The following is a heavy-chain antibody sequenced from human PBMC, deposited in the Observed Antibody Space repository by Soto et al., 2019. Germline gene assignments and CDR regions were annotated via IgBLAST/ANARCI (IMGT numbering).Heavy chain of an antibody. D-gene: IGHD4-17*01. J-gene: IGHJ6*02. CDR1: GGTLRNYG. Sequence: QVQLVQSGAEVKKPGSSVRVSCKASGGTLRNYGISWVRQAPGQGLEWMGGIIPVFGTANYAQKFQGRVTITADESTSTVYMDVTSQRSEDTAVYYCSRGDATKIVVTTYYGMDVWGQGTTVTASS. CDR3: SRGDATKIVVTTYYGMDV. V-gene: IGHV1-69*12. CDR2: IIPVFGTA.